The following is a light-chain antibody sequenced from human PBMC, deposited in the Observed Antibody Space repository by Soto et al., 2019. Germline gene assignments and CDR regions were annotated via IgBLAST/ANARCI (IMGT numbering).Light chain of an antibody. Sequence: EIVMTQSPATLSVSPGERVTLSCRASQSVSDNLAWYQQKPGQAPRLLIYGASTRATTTPARFSGSGSGTEFTLTISGLQSEDFAVYFCQQSNNWPYTFGQGTKLDIK. CDR3: QQSNNWPYT. J-gene: IGKJ2*01. CDR2: GAS. V-gene: IGKV3-15*01. CDR1: QSVSDN.